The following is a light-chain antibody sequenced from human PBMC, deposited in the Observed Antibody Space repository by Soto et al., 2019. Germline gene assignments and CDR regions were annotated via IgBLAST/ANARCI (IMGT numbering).Light chain of an antibody. CDR1: SSDVGGYNL. CDR2: DVN. CDR3: SSYTSRNTLYV. Sequence: QSALTQPASVSGALGQSITISCTGTSSDVGGYNLVSWYQQHPGKAPKLMIYDVNNRPSGVSNRFSGSKSANTASLTISGLQADDEADYYCSSYTSRNTLYVFGTGTKLT. V-gene: IGLV2-14*01. J-gene: IGLJ1*01.